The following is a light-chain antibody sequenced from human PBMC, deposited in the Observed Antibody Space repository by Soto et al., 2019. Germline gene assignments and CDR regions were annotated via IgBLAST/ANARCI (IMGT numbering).Light chain of an antibody. CDR1: KGVSSY. V-gene: IGKV3-11*01. CDR3: QQRSNWPRYT. J-gene: IGKJ2*01. CDR2: DAS. Sequence: EIVLTQSPATLSLSPGEGATSSCRASKGVSSYLAWYQQKPGQAPRLLTYDASNRATGIPARFSGSGSGTDFTLTISSLEPEDFAVYYCQQRSNWPRYTFGQGTKLEIK.